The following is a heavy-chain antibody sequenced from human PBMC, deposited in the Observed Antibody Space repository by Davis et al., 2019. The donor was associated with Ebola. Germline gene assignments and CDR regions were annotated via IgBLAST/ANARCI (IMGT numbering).Heavy chain of an antibody. CDR2: INWNGGST. J-gene: IGHJ4*02. CDR3: AKDTLHRSFDY. CDR1: VITFSSYA. Sequence: GESLKISCTDSVITFSSYAMTWVRQVPGKGLEWVSGINWNGGSTGYADSVKGRFTISRDNSKNTLYLQMNSLRDDDTAVYYCAKDTLHRSFDYWGQGTLVTVSS. V-gene: IGHV3-20*04.